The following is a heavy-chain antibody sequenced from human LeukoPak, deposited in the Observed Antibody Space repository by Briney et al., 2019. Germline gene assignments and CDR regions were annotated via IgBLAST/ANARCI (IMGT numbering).Heavy chain of an antibody. CDR2: ISSSSSYI. CDR3: ARVKDYYDSSGGY. D-gene: IGHD3-22*01. V-gene: IGHV3-21*01. Sequence: GGSLRLSCAASGFTFSSYDMNWVRQTPGKGLEWVSSISSSSSYIYYADSVKGRFTISRDNAKNSLYLQMNSLRAEDTAVYYCARVKDYYDSSGGYWGQGTLVTVSS. CDR1: GFTFSSYD. J-gene: IGHJ4*02.